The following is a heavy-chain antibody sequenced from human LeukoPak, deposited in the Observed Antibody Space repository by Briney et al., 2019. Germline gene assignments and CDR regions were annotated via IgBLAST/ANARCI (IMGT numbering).Heavy chain of an antibody. Sequence: SETLSLTCTVSGGSISSGSYYWSWIRQPAGKGLEWIGYIYYSGSTYYNPSLKSRVTISVDTSKNQFSLKLGSVTAADTAVYYCARDRRSLYDFWSGYYMGGYFDYWGQGTLVTVSS. J-gene: IGHJ4*02. CDR2: IYYSGST. V-gene: IGHV4-30-4*08. CDR3: ARDRRSLYDFWSGYYMGGYFDY. D-gene: IGHD3-3*01. CDR1: GGSISSGSYY.